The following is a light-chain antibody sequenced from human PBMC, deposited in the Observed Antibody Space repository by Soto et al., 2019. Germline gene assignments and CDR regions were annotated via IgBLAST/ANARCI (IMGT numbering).Light chain of an antibody. Sequence: EIVMTQSPATLSVSPGERATLSCRASQSVSSNLAWYQQKPGQAPRLLIYGASTRATGIPARFSGSGSGTEFTLTISSLQPDDSAVYYCQQYGISPFTFGGGTKVDIK. CDR1: QSVSSN. CDR3: QQYGISPFT. CDR2: GAS. V-gene: IGKV3-15*01. J-gene: IGKJ4*01.